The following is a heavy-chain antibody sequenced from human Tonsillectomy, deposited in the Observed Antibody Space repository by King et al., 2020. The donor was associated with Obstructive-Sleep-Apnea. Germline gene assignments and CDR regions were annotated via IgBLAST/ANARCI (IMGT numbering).Heavy chain of an antibody. CDR3: ARRPVARSSYFDY. V-gene: IGHV4-59*08. CDR1: GGSISSYY. J-gene: IGHJ4*02. D-gene: IGHD6-19*01. Sequence: HVQLQESGPGLVKPSETLSLTCTVSGGSISSYYWSWIRQPPGKGLEWIGYIYHSGSTNYNPSLKSRVTISVDTSKKQFSLTVSSVAAADTAVYYCARRPVARSSYFDYWGQGTLVTVSS. CDR2: IYHSGST.